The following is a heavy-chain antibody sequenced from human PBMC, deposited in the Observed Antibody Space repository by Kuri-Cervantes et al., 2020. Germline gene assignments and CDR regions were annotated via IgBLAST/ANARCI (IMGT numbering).Heavy chain of an antibody. V-gene: IGHV1-24*01. CDR1: GYTLTELS. CDR3: ARDLRITMIPGGY. D-gene: IGHD3-22*01. CDR2: FDPEDGET. Sequence: ASVTVSCKVSGYTLTELSMHWVRQAPGKGLEWMGGFDPEDGETIYAQKFQGRVTMTEDTSTDTAYMELSRLRSDDTAVYYCARDLRITMIPGGYWGQGTLVTVSS. J-gene: IGHJ4*02.